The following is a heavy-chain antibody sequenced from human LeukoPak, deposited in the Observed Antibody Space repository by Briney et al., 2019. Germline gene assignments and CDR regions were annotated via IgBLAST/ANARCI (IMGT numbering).Heavy chain of an antibody. V-gene: IGHV3-7*01. CDR2: IKQDGSEK. J-gene: IGHJ6*03. Sequence: GGSLRLSCAASGFTFSSYWMSWVRQAPGKGLEWVANIKQDGSEKYYVDSVKGRFTISRDNAKNSLYLQMNSLRAEDTAVYYCARYLWYSSGWYHYYYYYMDVWGKGTTVTVSS. D-gene: IGHD6-19*01. CDR3: ARYLWYSSGWYHYYYYYMDV. CDR1: GFTFSSYW.